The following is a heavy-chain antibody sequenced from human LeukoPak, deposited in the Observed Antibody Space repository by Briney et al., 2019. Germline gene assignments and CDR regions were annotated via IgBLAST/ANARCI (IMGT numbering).Heavy chain of an antibody. J-gene: IGHJ4*02. CDR1: GFTVSSNY. D-gene: IGHD3-22*01. CDR3: ATGDYYDSSGIFDY. Sequence: GGSLRLSCAASGFTVSSNYMSWVRQAPGKGQEWVSVIYSGGSTYYADSVKGRFTISRDNSKNTLYLQMNSLRAEDTAVYYCATGDYYDSSGIFDYWGQGTLVTVSS. V-gene: IGHV3-53*01. CDR2: IYSGGST.